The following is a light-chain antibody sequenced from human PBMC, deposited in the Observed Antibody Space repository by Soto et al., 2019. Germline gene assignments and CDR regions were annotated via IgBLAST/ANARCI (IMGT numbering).Light chain of an antibody. CDR2: APS. CDR1: RDVGSD. CDR3: LQDYGDSWT. V-gene: IGKV1-6*01. Sequence: QMTQSPSSLSASVGEKIIITCRASRDVGSDVSWYQQKPGQAPKLLIYAPSNLYTRVPSRFSGSRSGTEFTLTISSLQPEDFASYYCLQDYGDSWTFGQGTKVEIE. J-gene: IGKJ1*01.